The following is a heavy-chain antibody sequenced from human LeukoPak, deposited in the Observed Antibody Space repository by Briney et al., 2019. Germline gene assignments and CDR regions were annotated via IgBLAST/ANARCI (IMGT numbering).Heavy chain of an antibody. J-gene: IGHJ3*02. V-gene: IGHV3-72*01. D-gene: IGHD2-15*01. CDR1: GFTFSDYI. Sequence: PGGSLRLSCAASGFTFSDYIMDWVRQAPGKGLEWIGRIGRKGQSYTTEYAASVKGRFTISIDDSESSLYLHMNSLKTADTAVYYCSRDGGEGGSSAFDIWGQGTMVTVSS. CDR2: IGRKGQSYTT. CDR3: SRDGGEGGSSAFDI.